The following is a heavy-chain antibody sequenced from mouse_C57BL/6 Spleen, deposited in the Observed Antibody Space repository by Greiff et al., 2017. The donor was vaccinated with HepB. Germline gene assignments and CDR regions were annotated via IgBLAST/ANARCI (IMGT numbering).Heavy chain of an antibody. J-gene: IGHJ3*01. V-gene: IGHV5-17*01. CDR2: ISSGSSTI. CDR3: ARGLDYYGSTSWFAY. CDR1: GFTFSDYG. D-gene: IGHD1-1*01. Sequence: EVQLVESGGGLVKPGGSLKLSCAASGFTFSDYGMHWVRQAPEKGLEWVAYISSGSSTIYYADTVKGRFTISRDNAKNTLFLQMTSLRSEDTAMYYCARGLDYYGSTSWFAYWGQGTLVTVSA.